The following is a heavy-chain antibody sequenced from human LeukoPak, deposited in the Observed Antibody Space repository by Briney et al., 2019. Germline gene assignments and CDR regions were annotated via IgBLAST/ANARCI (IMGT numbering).Heavy chain of an antibody. J-gene: IGHJ5*02. V-gene: IGHV4-34*01. D-gene: IGHD4-17*01. CDR2: INHSGST. Sequence: SETLSLTCAVYGGSFSGYYWSWIRQPPGKGLEWIGEINHSGSTNYNPSLKSRVTISVDTSKNQFSLKLSSVTAADTAVYYCARRIDYGDYDWFDPWGQGTLVTVSS. CDR1: GGSFSGYY. CDR3: ARRIDYGDYDWFDP.